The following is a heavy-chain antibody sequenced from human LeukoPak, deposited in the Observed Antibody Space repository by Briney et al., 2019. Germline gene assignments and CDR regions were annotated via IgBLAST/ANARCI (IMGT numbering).Heavy chain of an antibody. V-gene: IGHV3-30*03. Sequence: PGGSLRLSCAASGFIFSSYGMHWVRQAPGKGLEWVAVISYEGSNKHYADSVKGRFTISRDNVKNSLYLQMNSLRAEDTAVYYCARVFYYDSSPTSPNWFDPWGQGTLVTVSS. D-gene: IGHD3-22*01. CDR1: GFIFSSYG. CDR3: ARVFYYDSSPTSPNWFDP. J-gene: IGHJ5*02. CDR2: ISYEGSNK.